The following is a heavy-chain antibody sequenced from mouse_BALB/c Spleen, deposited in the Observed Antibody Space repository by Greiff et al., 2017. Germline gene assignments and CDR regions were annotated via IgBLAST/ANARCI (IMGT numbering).Heavy chain of an antibody. J-gene: IGHJ1*01. CDR2: ISYDGSN. D-gene: IGHD2-1*01. CDR3: ARQYGNYEWYFDV. V-gene: IGHV3-6*02. Sequence: EVKLMESGPGLVKPSQSLSLTCSVTGYSITSGYYWNWIRQFPGNKLERMGYISYDGSNNYNPSLKNRISITRDTSKNQYFLKLNSVTTEDTATYDCARQYGNYEWYFDVGGAGTTVTVSS. CDR1: GYSITSGYY.